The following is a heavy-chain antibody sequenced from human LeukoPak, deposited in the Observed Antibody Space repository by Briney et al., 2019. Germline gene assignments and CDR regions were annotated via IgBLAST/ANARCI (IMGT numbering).Heavy chain of an antibody. CDR2: ISSSSSYI. D-gene: IGHD2-2*01. Sequence: GGSLRLSCAASGFTFSSYSMIWVRQAPGKGLEWVSPISSSSSYIYFADSVKGRFTISRDNAKNSLFLQMNSLRAEDTAVFYCARVSTSSWYFDYWGQGTLVTVSS. V-gene: IGHV3-21*01. J-gene: IGHJ4*02. CDR3: ARVSTSSWYFDY. CDR1: GFTFSSYS.